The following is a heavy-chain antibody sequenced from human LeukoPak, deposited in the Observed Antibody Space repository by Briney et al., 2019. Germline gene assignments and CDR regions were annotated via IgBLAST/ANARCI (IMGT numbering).Heavy chain of an antibody. D-gene: IGHD6-19*01. CDR2: INPNRGGT. J-gene: IGHJ4*02. CDR3: ARVHSSAWYYFDY. CDR1: GYSFTRYY. Sequence: GASVKVSCKGSGYSFTRYYIHWVRQAPGQGIEWMGWINPNRGGTNYAQRFLGRVTMTRDTSISAAYMELSRLRSDDTAVYYCARVHSSAWYYFDYWGQGTLVTVSS. V-gene: IGHV1-2*02.